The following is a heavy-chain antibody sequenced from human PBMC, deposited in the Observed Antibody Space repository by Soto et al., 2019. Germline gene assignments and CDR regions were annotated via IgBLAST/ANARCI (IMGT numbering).Heavy chain of an antibody. CDR1: GFTFGIYA. V-gene: IGHV3-23*01. CDR2: ISGSGGSI. D-gene: IGHD3-10*01. Sequence: PGGSLRLSCAASGFTFGIYAMSWVRQAPGKGLEWVSSISGSGGSIYYAHSVKGRFTISRDKTKNTLDLQMNSLRAEDTAVYYCARGGDNSPWYYSLWGQGTLVTVSS. CDR3: ARGGDNSPWYYSL. J-gene: IGHJ4*02.